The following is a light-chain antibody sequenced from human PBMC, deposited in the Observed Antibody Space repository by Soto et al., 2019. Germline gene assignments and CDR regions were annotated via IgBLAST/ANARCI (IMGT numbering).Light chain of an antibody. Sequence: EIVLTQLPCTLSLSPGERATLSCRASQSVGSNYLAWYQQRPGQPPNLLIFGASHRAPDIPDRFSGSGSGTDFTLTISRLEPEDFAVYYCQVYGSSSKTFGQGTKVDIK. J-gene: IGKJ1*01. CDR1: QSVGSNY. CDR3: QVYGSSSKT. CDR2: GAS. V-gene: IGKV3-20*01.